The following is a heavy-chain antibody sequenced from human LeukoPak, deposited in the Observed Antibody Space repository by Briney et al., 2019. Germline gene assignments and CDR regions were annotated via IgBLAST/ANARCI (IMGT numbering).Heavy chain of an antibody. Sequence: ASVKVSCKASGYIFTGYYMHWVRQAPGQGLEWMGWINPNSGGTNYAQKFQGRVTMTRDTSISTAYMELSRLRSDDTAVYYCAREGGIRTFGGSRSLDYWGQGTLVTVSS. CDR1: GYIFTGYY. D-gene: IGHD3-16*01. CDR2: INPNSGGT. CDR3: AREGGIRTFGGSRSLDY. V-gene: IGHV1-2*02. J-gene: IGHJ4*02.